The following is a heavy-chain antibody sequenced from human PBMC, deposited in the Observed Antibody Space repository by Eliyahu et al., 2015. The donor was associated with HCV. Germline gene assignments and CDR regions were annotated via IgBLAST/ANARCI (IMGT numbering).Heavy chain of an antibody. J-gene: IGHJ5*02. CDR2: INPSGGST. V-gene: IGHV1-46*04. Sequence: QVQLVQSGAEVKKPGASVKVSCKASGXTFTSYYMHWVRQAPGQGLEWMGIINPSGGSTSYAQKLQGRVTMTRDTSTSTVYMELSSLRSEDTAVYYCARDRIAARRRDSVGWFDPWGQGTLVTVSS. D-gene: IGHD6-6*01. CDR1: GXTFTSYY. CDR3: ARDRIAARRRDSVGWFDP.